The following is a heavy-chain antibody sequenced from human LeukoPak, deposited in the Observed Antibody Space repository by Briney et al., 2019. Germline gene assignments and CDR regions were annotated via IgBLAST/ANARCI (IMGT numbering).Heavy chain of an antibody. Sequence: PGGSLRLSCAASGFTFSSYWMHWVRQAPGKGLVWVPRINSDGGSTAYADSVKGRFTISRDNAKNTLYLQMKSLRAEDTAVYYCARDRDSSGYYPNNWFAPWGQGALVTVSS. J-gene: IGHJ5*02. D-gene: IGHD3-22*01. V-gene: IGHV3-74*01. CDR1: GFTFSSYW. CDR2: INSDGGST. CDR3: ARDRDSSGYYPNNWFAP.